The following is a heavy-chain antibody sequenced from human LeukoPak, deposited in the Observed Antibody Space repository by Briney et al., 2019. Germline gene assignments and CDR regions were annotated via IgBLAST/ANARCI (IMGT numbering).Heavy chain of an antibody. CDR3: ARHYEP. Sequence: SETLSLTCPVSGGSISGSSYFWGWIRQPPGKGLEGTGSIYYSWRIYYNPSLKSRVTISVDTSKNQFSLKLSSVTASDTAVYYCARHYEPWGQGTLVTVSS. J-gene: IGHJ5*02. V-gene: IGHV4-39*01. CDR1: GGSISGSSYF. CDR2: IYYSWRI.